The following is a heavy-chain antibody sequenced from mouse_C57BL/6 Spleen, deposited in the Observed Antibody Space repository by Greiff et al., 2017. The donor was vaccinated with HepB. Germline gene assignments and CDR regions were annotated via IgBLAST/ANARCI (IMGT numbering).Heavy chain of an antibody. D-gene: IGHD1-1*01. Sequence: EVQLQQSGAELVRPGASVKLSCTASGFNIKDDYMHWVKQRPEQGLEWIGWIDPGNGDTEYASKFQGKATITADTSSNTAYLQLSILTSGDTAVYDCTTNGSRYAMDYWGQGTSVTVSS. CDR2: IDPGNGDT. CDR1: GFNIKDDY. J-gene: IGHJ4*01. CDR3: TTNGSRYAMDY. V-gene: IGHV14-4*01.